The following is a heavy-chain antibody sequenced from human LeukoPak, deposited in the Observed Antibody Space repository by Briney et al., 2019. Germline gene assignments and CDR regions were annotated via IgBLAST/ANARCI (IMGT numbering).Heavy chain of an antibody. CDR1: GFTFSSYA. V-gene: IGHV3-23*01. Sequence: GGSLRPSCAASGFTFSSYAMSWVRQAPGKGLEWVSAISGSGGSTYYADSVKGRFTISRDNSKNTLYLQMNSLRAEDTAVYYCAKAGTRYCSSTSCPARYYYYGMDVWGQGTTVTVSS. CDR2: ISGSGGST. D-gene: IGHD2-2*01. J-gene: IGHJ6*02. CDR3: AKAGTRYCSSTSCPARYYYYGMDV.